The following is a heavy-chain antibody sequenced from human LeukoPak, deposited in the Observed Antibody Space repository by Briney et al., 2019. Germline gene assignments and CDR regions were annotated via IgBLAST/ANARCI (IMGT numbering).Heavy chain of an antibody. V-gene: IGHV1-8*01. D-gene: IGHD3-16*01. CDR3: ARGSRLGAKPGPEVY. Sequence: ASVKVSCKASGYTFTTYDINWVRQATGQGLEWMGWMNPNSGNTGYAQKFQGRVAMTRNSFMSTAYMELSSLTSEDTAVYHCARGSRLGAKPGPEVYWGQGTLVTVSS. J-gene: IGHJ4*02. CDR1: GYTFTTYD. CDR2: MNPNSGNT.